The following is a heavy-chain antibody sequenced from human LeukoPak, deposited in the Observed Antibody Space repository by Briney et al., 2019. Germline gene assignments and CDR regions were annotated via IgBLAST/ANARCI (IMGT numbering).Heavy chain of an antibody. J-gene: IGHJ4*02. CDR3: ARVFRDGYNYNDY. D-gene: IGHD5-24*01. CDR2: IYHSGST. Sequence: SETLSLTCTVSGGSISSYFWSWIRQPPGKGLEWIGYIYHSGSTYYNPSLKSRVTISVDRSKNQFSLKLSSVTAADTAVYYCARVFRDGYNYNDYWGQGTLVTVSS. CDR1: GGSISSYF. V-gene: IGHV4-30-2*01.